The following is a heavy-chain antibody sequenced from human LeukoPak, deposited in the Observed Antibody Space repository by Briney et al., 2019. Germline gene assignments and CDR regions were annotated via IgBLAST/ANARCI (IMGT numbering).Heavy chain of an antibody. CDR1: GFXFSSYA. V-gene: IGHV3-23*01. J-gene: IGHJ4*02. D-gene: IGHD1-26*01. Sequence: GGSLRLSCAASGFXFSSYAISWVRQAPGKGLEWVSAISGSGGSTYYADSVKGRFTISRDNSKNTLYLQMNSLRAEDTAVYYCAKFGGSFFMALDYWGQGTLVTVSS. CDR2: ISGSGGST. CDR3: AKFGGSFFMALDY.